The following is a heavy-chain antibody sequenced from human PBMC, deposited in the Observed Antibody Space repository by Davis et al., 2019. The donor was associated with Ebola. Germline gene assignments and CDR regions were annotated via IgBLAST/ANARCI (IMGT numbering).Heavy chain of an antibody. D-gene: IGHD1-14*01. CDR3: ARRAGFYFDY. Sequence: AASVKVSCKASGGTFSSYAISWVRQAPGQGLEWMGGIIPIFGTANYAQKFQGRVTITADKSTSTAYMELNSLRAEDTAVYYCARRAGFYFDYWGQGTLVTVSS. V-gene: IGHV1-69*06. CDR1: GGTFSSYA. CDR2: IIPIFGTA. J-gene: IGHJ4*02.